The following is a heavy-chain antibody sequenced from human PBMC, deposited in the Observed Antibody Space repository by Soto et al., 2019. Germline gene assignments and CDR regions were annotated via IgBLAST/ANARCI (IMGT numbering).Heavy chain of an antibody. CDR2: IYYSGDT. CDR3: ASAAVAGNYYYGMDV. Sequence: PSETLSLTCTVSGGSVSSESYYWSWIRQPPGKGLEWIGYIYYSGDTNYNPSLKSRVTISVDTSKNQFSLKLSSVTAADTAVYYCASAAVAGNYYYGMDVWGQGTTVTVSS. D-gene: IGHD6-19*01. J-gene: IGHJ6*02. CDR1: GGSVSSESYY. V-gene: IGHV4-61*01.